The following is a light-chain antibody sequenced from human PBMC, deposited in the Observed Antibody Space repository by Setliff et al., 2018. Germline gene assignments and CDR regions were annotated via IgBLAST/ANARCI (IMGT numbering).Light chain of an antibody. CDR3: ATWADSLNGPV. Sequence: ALTQPPSASGTPGQTVTISCSGDSSNTGSSTVKWYQHVPGTAPRLLIYSNAHRPAGVPGRFAGSKSGTSATLYISGLQSDDEADYYCATWADSLNGPVFGTGTKVTVL. CDR2: SNA. CDR1: SSNTGSST. V-gene: IGLV1-44*01. J-gene: IGLJ1*01.